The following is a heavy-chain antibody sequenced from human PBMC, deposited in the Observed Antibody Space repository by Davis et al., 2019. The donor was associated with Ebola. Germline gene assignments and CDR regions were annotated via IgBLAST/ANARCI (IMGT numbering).Heavy chain of an antibody. J-gene: IGHJ6*03. CDR1: GFTFSSYG. Sequence: PGGSLRLSCAASGFTFSSYGMHWVRQAPGKGLEWVAVISYDGSNKYYADSVKGRFTISRDNSKNTLYLQMNSLRAEDTAVYYCAKGQRYYYYYMDVWGKGTTVTVSS. CDR2: ISYDGSNK. CDR3: AKGQRYYYYYMDV. D-gene: IGHD5-24*01. V-gene: IGHV3-30*18.